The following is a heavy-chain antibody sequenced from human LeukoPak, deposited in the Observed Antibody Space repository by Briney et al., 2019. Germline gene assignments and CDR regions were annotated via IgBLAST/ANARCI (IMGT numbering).Heavy chain of an antibody. V-gene: IGHV4-59*02. Sequence: SETLSLTCTVSGGSVSRPYWSWIRQPPGKGLEWIGYIFDSGSTNYNPSLKSRVTISLDTSKNQFSLKLSSVTAADTAVYYCARDRLIFGGSGRADWFDPWGQGTLVTVSS. D-gene: IGHD3-10*01. CDR1: GGSVSRPY. CDR2: IFDSGST. CDR3: ARDRLIFGGSGRADWFDP. J-gene: IGHJ5*02.